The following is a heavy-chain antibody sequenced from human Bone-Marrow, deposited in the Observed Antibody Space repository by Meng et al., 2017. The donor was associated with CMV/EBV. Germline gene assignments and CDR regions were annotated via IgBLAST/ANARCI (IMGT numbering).Heavy chain of an antibody. J-gene: IGHJ4*02. V-gene: IGHV1-46*01. CDR3: ARDRVMIVQKFSFVY. CDR2: INPSGGST. Sequence: ASVKVSCKASGYTFTSHYMHWVRQAPGQGLEWMGIINPSGGSTSYAQKFQGRVTMTRDTSTSTVYMELSSLRSEDTAVYYCARDRVMIVQKFSFVYWGQGTLVTVSS. CDR1: GYTFTSHY. D-gene: IGHD3-22*01.